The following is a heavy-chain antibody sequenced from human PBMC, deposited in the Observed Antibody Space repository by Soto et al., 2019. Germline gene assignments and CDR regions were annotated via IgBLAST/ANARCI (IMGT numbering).Heavy chain of an antibody. CDR1: GFSLSTSGMC. D-gene: IGHD6-6*01. CDR2: IDWDDDK. J-gene: IGHJ6*03. Sequence: SGPTLVNPTQTLTLTCTFSGFSLSTSGMCVSWIRQPPGKALEWLARIDWDDDKYYSTSLKTRLTISKYTSKNQVVLTMTNMDPVDTATYYCARRRIAARPLGYYYYMDVWGKGTTVTVSS. V-gene: IGHV2-70*11. CDR3: ARRRIAARPLGYYYYMDV.